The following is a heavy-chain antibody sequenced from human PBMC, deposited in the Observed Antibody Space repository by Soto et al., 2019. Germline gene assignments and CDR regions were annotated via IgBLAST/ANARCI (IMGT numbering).Heavy chain of an antibody. CDR1: GGTFSTYA. V-gene: IGHV1-69*01. Sequence: QVQLVQSGAEVKKPGSSVKVSCKASGGTFSTYAITWVRQAPGQGLEWMGGIIPIFGSANYAQNLQGRVTITADESPSTAYMELSSLRSEDTAVYYCARAVDSYGFSSGMDVWGQGATVTVSS. D-gene: IGHD5-18*01. CDR2: IIPIFGSA. J-gene: IGHJ6*02. CDR3: ARAVDSYGFSSGMDV.